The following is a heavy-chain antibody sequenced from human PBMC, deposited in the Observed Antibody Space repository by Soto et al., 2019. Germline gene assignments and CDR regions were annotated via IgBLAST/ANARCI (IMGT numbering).Heavy chain of an antibody. Sequence: QVQLVQSGAEVKKPGASVKVSCKASGYTFTGYYMHWVRQAPGQGLEWMGWINPNSGGTNYAQKFQGWVTMTRDTSISTAYMELSRLRSDDTAVYYCARDDVGYNYGYGNYYYGMDVWGQGTTVTVSS. D-gene: IGHD5-18*01. CDR3: ARDDVGYNYGYGNYYYGMDV. V-gene: IGHV1-2*04. CDR2: INPNSGGT. J-gene: IGHJ6*02. CDR1: GYTFTGYY.